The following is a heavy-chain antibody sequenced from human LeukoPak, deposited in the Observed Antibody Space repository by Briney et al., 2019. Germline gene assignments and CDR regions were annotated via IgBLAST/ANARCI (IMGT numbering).Heavy chain of an antibody. Sequence: SGGSLRLSCAASGFTFSSSWMSWVRQAPGKGLEWVANTNQVGSEEYYVDSVKGRFTISRDNAKNSVYLQMNSLRAEDTAVYYCARDSSGYAYWGQGTLVTVSS. J-gene: IGHJ4*02. CDR2: TNQVGSEE. CDR1: GFTFSSSW. V-gene: IGHV3-7*01. D-gene: IGHD3-22*01. CDR3: ARDSSGYAY.